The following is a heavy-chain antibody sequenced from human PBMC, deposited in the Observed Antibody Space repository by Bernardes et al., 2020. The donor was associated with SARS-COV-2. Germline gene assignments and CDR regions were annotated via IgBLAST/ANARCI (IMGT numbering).Heavy chain of an antibody. CDR1: GFTFSRYY. D-gene: IGHD1-26*01. J-gene: IGHJ4*02. CDR3: ARGPLRRSSGGC. CDR2: IKEDGSEK. V-gene: IGHV3-7*03. Sequence: GGSLRLSCAASGFTFSRYYMSWIRQVPGKGLEWLANIKEDGSEKYYVDSVKGRFTISRDNAKNSLDLQMNSLRAEDTAVYYCARGPLRRSSGGCWGQGTLVTVSS.